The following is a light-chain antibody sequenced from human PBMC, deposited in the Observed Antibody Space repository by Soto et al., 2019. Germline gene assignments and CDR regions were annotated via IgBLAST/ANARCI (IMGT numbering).Light chain of an antibody. J-gene: IGKJ1*01. CDR3: QQCHSLPRT. V-gene: IGKV1-39*01. Sequence: IHVTQYSSSLSASVGDRVTVTCRASQAINNYLNWYQQKPGKAPKLLIYRASTLQSGVPLRFSGSGSGTDFTLTISSLQPEDIATYYCQQCHSLPRTFGEGTKVDIK. CDR2: RAS. CDR1: QAINNY.